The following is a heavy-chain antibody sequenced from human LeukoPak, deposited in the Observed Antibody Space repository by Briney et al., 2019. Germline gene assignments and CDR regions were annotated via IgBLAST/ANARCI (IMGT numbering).Heavy chain of an antibody. CDR3: AKDSRYYYVDY. J-gene: IGHJ4*02. V-gene: IGHV3-30*02. CDR1: GFTFSSYG. CDR2: IRYDGSKE. Sequence: GGSLRLSCAASGFTFSSYGMHWVRQAPGKGLEWVAFIRYDGSKEYYADSVKGRFTISRDNSKNTLYLQMNSLKTEDTAVYYCAKDSRYYYVDYWGQGTLVTVSS. D-gene: IGHD1-14*01.